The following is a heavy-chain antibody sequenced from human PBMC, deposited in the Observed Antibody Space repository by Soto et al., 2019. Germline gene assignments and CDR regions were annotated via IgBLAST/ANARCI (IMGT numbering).Heavy chain of an antibody. CDR2: IYSGGST. V-gene: IGHV3-66*01. CDR1: GFTVSSNY. Sequence: GGSLRLSCAASGFTVSSNYMSWVRQAPGKGLEWVSVIYSGGSTYYADSVKGRFTISRDNSKNTLYLQMNSLRAEDTAVYYCARDRSPYDFWSGYLYWGQGTLVTVSS. D-gene: IGHD3-3*01. CDR3: ARDRSPYDFWSGYLY. J-gene: IGHJ4*02.